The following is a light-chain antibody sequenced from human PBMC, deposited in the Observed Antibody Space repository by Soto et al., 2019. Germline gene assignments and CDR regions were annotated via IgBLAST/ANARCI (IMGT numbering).Light chain of an antibody. V-gene: IGLV2-23*01. CDR3: CSYADSSRTLV. CDR1: GSVVGSYNL. Sequence: QSALTQSASVSGSPGQSITISCTGTGSVVGSYNLVSWYQQVPGKAPKLMVYGDTKRPSGVSNRFSGSKSGNSASLTISGLQAEDETDYYCCSYADSSRTLVFGGGTKLTVL. J-gene: IGLJ2*01. CDR2: GDT.